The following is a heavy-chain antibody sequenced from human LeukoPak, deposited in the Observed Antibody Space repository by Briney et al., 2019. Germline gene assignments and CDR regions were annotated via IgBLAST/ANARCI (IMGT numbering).Heavy chain of an antibody. V-gene: IGHV3-9*01. CDR3: AAPVVIANSG. Sequence: PGRSLRLSCAASGFTFDDYAMHWVRQAPGKGLEWVSGISWNSGSIGYADSVKGRFTISRDNAKNSLYLQMNSLRAEDTAVYYCAAPVVIANSGWGQGTLVTVSS. J-gene: IGHJ4*02. CDR2: ISWNSGSI. CDR1: GFTFDDYA. D-gene: IGHD2-21*01.